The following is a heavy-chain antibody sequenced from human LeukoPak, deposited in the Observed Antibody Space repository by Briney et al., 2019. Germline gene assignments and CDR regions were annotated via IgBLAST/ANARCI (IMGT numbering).Heavy chain of an antibody. CDR2: ISSSGSTI. CDR3: ARTYYHGSGRG. D-gene: IGHD3-10*01. CDR1: GFTFSSYE. J-gene: IGHJ4*02. V-gene: IGHV3-48*03. Sequence: GGSLRLSCAASGFTFSSYEMNWVRQAPGKGLEWVSYISSSGSTIYYADSVKGRFTIPRDNAKNSLYLQMTSLRAEDTAVYYCARTYYHGSGRGWGQGTLVTVSS.